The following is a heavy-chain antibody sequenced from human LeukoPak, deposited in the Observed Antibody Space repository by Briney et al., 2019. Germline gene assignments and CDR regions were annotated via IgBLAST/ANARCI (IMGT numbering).Heavy chain of an antibody. CDR3: ARVRWLNAYYHYYYMDV. CDR2: IYDSGSS. Sequence: SETLSLTCTVSGGSIKSYCWSWIRQPPGKGLEWIGYIYDSGSSNYNPFLKSRVTISLDAAKDQFSLRLSSVTAADTALYYCARVRWLNAYYHYYYMDVWGKGTTVTVSS. J-gene: IGHJ6*03. V-gene: IGHV4-59*01. D-gene: IGHD3-22*01. CDR1: GGSIKSYC.